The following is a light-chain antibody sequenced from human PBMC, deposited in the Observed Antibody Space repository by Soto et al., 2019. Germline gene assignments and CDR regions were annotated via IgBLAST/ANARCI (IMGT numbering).Light chain of an antibody. CDR1: QSVGSTF. Sequence: EIVLTQSPGTLSLSPGDRATLSCRATQSVGSTFLAWYQQKPGQAPRLLIHGASSRATGIPDRFSGSGSGTDFTLTISRLEPEDFAVYYCHQYDSSRTFGQGTKVEMK. CDR3: HQYDSSRT. V-gene: IGKV3-20*01. CDR2: GAS. J-gene: IGKJ1*01.